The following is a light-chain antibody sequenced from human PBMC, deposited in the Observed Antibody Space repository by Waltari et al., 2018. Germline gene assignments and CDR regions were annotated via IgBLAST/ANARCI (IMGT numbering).Light chain of an antibody. CDR1: QSVLYSSNNNTY. V-gene: IGKV4-1*01. Sequence: DIVMTQSPDSLAVSLGERATVHCRSSQSVLYSSNNNTYLTWYQQKPGQPPTLLIYCASTRASGVPDRFSGSGSGTDFTLTISSLQAEDVAVYYCQQYFSAPYTFGQGTKLEIK. J-gene: IGKJ2*01. CDR3: QQYFSAPYT. CDR2: CAS.